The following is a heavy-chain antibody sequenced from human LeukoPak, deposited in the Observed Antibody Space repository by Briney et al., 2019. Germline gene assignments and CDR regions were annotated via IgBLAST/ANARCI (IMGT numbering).Heavy chain of an antibody. CDR3: ARVFWSATSYYFEY. J-gene: IGHJ4*02. Sequence: PGGSLRLSCAVSEFTFSRYWMSWVRQAPGKGLDWVATIKQDGSEKYYVDSVEGRFTISRDNSKNSLYLQMDGLSAEDTAVYYCARVFWSATSYYFEYWGQGALVTVSS. CDR2: IKQDGSEK. D-gene: IGHD3-3*01. CDR1: EFTFSRYW. V-gene: IGHV3-7*05.